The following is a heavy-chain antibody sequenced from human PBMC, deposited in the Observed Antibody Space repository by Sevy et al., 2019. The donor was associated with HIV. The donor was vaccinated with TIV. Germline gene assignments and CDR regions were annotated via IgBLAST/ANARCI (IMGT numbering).Heavy chain of an antibody. CDR3: ARDLEFYDHGDYGPAFMPDF. CDR2: IWFDGSNT. Sequence: GSRRLSCAASGFTFSSFGMHWVRQAPGKGLEWLAVIWFDGSNTYYADSVRGRFTISRDIAKNTLHLQMNSLRAEDTAVYYCARDLEFYDHGDYGPAFMPDFWGHGTLVTVSS. V-gene: IGHV3-33*01. J-gene: IGHJ4*01. D-gene: IGHD4-17*01. CDR1: GFTFSSFG.